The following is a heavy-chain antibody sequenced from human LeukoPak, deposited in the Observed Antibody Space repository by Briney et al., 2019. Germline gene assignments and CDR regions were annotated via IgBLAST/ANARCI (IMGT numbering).Heavy chain of an antibody. V-gene: IGHV4-61*08. CDR1: GGSISSGGYY. Sequence: SETLSLTCTVSGGSISSGGYYWSWIRQHPGKGLEWIGYIYYSGSTNYNPSLKSRVTISVDTSKNQFSLKLSSVTAADTAVYYCAGSGSYYTYFQHWGQGTLVTVSS. CDR2: IYYSGST. CDR3: AGSGSYYTYFQH. J-gene: IGHJ1*01. D-gene: IGHD1-26*01.